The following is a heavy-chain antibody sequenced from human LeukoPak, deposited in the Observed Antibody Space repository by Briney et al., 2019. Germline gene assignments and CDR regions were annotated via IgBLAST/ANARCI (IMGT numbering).Heavy chain of an antibody. Sequence: GGSLRLSCSASGYTFSDYGMHWVRQAPGKGLEWLSVISYSGVVKFYADSVKGRFTISRDNSKNTVYLQMNNLADEDTAVYYCSKDAAALTLGIAASSHEYWGQGTLVTVSS. V-gene: IGHV3-30*18. CDR1: GYTFSDYG. CDR3: SKDAAALTLGIAASSHEY. J-gene: IGHJ4*02. CDR2: ISYSGVVK. D-gene: IGHD6-25*01.